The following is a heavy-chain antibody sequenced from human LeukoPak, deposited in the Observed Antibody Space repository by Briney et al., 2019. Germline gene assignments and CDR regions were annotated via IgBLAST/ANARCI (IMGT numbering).Heavy chain of an antibody. Sequence: PAETLTLTCAVYGGALSGYYWSWIRQPPGKGLEWIGEINHSGSTNYNPSLKSRVTISVDTSKNQFSLKPSSATAADTAVYYCARACSSSWYLFCWGERTPVTVSS. V-gene: IGHV4-34*01. CDR2: INHSGST. CDR3: ARACSSSWYLFC. CDR1: GGALSGYY. J-gene: IGHJ4*02. D-gene: IGHD6-13*01.